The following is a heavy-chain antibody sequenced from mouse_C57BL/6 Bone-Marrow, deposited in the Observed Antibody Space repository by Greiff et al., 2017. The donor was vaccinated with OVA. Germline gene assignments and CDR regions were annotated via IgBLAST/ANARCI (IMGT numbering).Heavy chain of an antibody. CDR3: ARPPLYYGKGYYAMDY. V-gene: IGHV1-53*01. CDR1: GYTFTSYW. D-gene: IGHD2-1*01. Sequence: QVQLQQPGTELVKPGASVKLSCKASGYTFTSYWMHWVKQRPGQGLEWIGNINPSNGGTNYNEKFKSKATLTVDKSSSTAYMQLSSLTSEDSAVYYCARPPLYYGKGYYAMDYWGQGTSVTVSS. J-gene: IGHJ4*01. CDR2: INPSNGGT.